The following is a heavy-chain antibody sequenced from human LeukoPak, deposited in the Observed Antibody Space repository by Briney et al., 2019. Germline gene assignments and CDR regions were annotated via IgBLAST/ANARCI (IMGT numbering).Heavy chain of an antibody. J-gene: IGHJ6*02. CDR3: ARRWYYGSGMYGMDV. CDR1: GGSISSGGYY. Sequence: KSSETLSLTCTVSGGSISSGGYYWSWIRQHPGKGLEWIGYIYYSGSTNYNPSLKSRVTISVDTSKNQFSLKLSSVTAADTAVYYCARRWYYGSGMYGMDVWGQGTTVTVSS. CDR2: IYYSGST. D-gene: IGHD3-10*01. V-gene: IGHV4-61*08.